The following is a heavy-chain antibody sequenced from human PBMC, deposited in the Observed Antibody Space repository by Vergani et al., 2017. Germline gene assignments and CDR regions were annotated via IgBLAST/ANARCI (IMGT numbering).Heavy chain of an antibody. CDR3: ARHVTQDYYNDSDYFDY. J-gene: IGHJ4*02. V-gene: IGHV4-39*01. Sequence: QLQLQESGPGLVKPSGTLSLTCSVIGGPFFNSRYYLGWIRQPPGKGLEGIGSMDYNGRAYYTPSLRRRVAISIDTSKMQFSLKLYSLTAADTAIYYCARHVTQDYYNDSDYFDYWGLGTLVTVSS. D-gene: IGHD3-22*01. CDR2: MDYNGRA. CDR1: GGPFFNSRYY.